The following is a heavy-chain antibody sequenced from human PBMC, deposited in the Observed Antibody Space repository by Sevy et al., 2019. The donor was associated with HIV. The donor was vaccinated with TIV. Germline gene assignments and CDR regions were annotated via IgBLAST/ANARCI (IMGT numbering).Heavy chain of an antibody. CDR3: ARGGPNQQQLDYFDY. CDR2: IYYSGNT. CDR1: GGSISTYY. V-gene: IGHV4-59*01. J-gene: IGHJ4*02. Sequence: SDTLSLTCTVSGGSISTYYWSWIRQPPGKGLEWIGYIYYSGNTNYNPSLTSRVSMSVDTSKNHFSLKLSSVTAADTAIYYCARGGPNQQQLDYFDYWGQGTLVTVSS. D-gene: IGHD1-1*01.